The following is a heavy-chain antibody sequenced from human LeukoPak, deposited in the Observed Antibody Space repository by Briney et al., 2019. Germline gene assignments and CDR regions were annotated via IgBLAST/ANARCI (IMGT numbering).Heavy chain of an antibody. CDR1: GYTFTGYY. CDR2: INPNSGGT. Sequence: ASVKVSCKASGYTFTGYYLHWVRQAPGQGLEWMGWINPNSGGTNYAQKIQGRVTMTRDTSISTAYMELSRLRSDDTAVYYCARDSLIHDSSGYYFLDAFDIWGQGTMVTVSS. V-gene: IGHV1-2*02. D-gene: IGHD3-22*01. J-gene: IGHJ3*02. CDR3: ARDSLIHDSSGYYFLDAFDI.